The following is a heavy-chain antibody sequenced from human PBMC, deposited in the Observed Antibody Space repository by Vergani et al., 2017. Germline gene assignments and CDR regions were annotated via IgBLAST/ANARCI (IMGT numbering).Heavy chain of an antibody. CDR2: IQFDGSNQ. Sequence: QVHLVESGGGVFQPGRSLRLSCATSGFTLSNYDMQWIRQGPGKGLEFVAFIQFDGSNQYYADSVKGRFTLSRDFSKNTLYLQMNSLRTDDTATYYCAKHFRGWGIDYWGQGTQVIVSS. CDR1: GFTLSNYD. J-gene: IGHJ4*02. CDR3: AKHFRGWGIDY. D-gene: IGHD3-16*01. V-gene: IGHV3-30*02.